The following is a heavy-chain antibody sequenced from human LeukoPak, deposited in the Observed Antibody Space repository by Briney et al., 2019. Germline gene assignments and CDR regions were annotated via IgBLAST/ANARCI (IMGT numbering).Heavy chain of an antibody. V-gene: IGHV3-21*01. D-gene: IGHD1-26*01. Sequence: GGSLRLSCEASGFSFGSYNMDWVRQTPGKGLEWISSITTSSTYTFYADSVKGRFTISRDNARNSLYLQMNSLTAEDTAVYYCARDPYSGAYGNTYYYYMDVWGKGTTVTISS. CDR3: ARDPYSGAYGNTYYYYMDV. J-gene: IGHJ6*03. CDR2: ITTSSTYT. CDR1: GFSFGSYN.